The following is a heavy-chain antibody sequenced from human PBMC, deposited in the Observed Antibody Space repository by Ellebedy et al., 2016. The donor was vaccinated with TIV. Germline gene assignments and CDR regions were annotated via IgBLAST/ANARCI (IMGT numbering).Heavy chain of an antibody. Sequence: GGSLRLXCAASGFTFSSYSMNWVRQAPGKGLEWVSYISSSSSTIYYADSVKGRFTISRDNSKNTLYLQMNSLRAEDTAVYYCAKDDEAGWGQGTLVTVSS. D-gene: IGHD6-19*01. CDR3: AKDDEAG. J-gene: IGHJ4*02. CDR1: GFTFSSYS. CDR2: ISSSSSTI. V-gene: IGHV3-48*01.